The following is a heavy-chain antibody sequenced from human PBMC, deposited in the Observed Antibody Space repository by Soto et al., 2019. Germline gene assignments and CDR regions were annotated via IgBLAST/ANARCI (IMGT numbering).Heavy chain of an antibody. D-gene: IGHD3-10*01. Sequence: QVHLVQSGAEVKKPGASVKVSCKTSGYTFTNFDVNWVRQAAGQGLEWMGWMSPNSENKGYAQRFQGRVSMTRDTSITTAYMELSGLRSDDTAVYYCARGLLLWFGELSYYFDYWGQGTLVTVSS. CDR3: ARGLLLWFGELSYYFDY. J-gene: IGHJ4*02. V-gene: IGHV1-8*01. CDR2: MSPNSENK. CDR1: GYTFTNFD.